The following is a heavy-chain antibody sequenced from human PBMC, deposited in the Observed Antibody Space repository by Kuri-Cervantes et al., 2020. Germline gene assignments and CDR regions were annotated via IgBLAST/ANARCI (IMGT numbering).Heavy chain of an antibody. CDR1: GYAFINHG. D-gene: IGHD3-22*01. CDR2: ISIYNGHT. Sequence: ASVKVSCKASGYAFINHGITWVRQAPGQGLEWMGWISIYNGHTNYAQKFQDRVTMTTDTSTSTAYMELRSLRSDDTAVYYCARGYYDSSGYYYPYYYYGMDVWGQGTTVTVSS. CDR3: ARGYYDSSGYYYPYYYYGMDV. J-gene: IGHJ6*02. V-gene: IGHV1-18*01.